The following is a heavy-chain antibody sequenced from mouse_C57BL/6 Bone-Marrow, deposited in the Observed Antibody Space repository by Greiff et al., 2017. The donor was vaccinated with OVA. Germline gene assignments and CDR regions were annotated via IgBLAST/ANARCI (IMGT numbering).Heavy chain of an antibody. V-gene: IGHV1-59*01. D-gene: IGHD1-1*01. CDR3: ARGSNYYAMDY. Sequence: QVQLQQPGAELVRPGTSVKLSCQASGYTFTSFWVHWVKQRPGQGLGWIGVIDPSDSYTNYNQKFKGKATLTVDTSSSTAYMQLSSLTSEDSAVYYCARGSNYYAMDYWGQGTSVTVSS. CDR2: IDPSDSYT. J-gene: IGHJ4*01. CDR1: GYTFTSFW.